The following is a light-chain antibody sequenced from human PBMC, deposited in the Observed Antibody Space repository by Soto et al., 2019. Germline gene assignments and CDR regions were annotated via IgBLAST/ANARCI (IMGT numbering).Light chain of an antibody. CDR2: GAS. CDR3: QQFRSSPPMYT. CDR1: QSVTSNY. Sequence: EIVLTQSPGALSLSPGERATLSCRASQSVTSNYLAWYQQKPGQAPRLLIYGASNRATGIPDRFRGSGSGTDFTLTINRLEPEDFAVYYCQQFRSSPPMYTFGQGTRLEIK. J-gene: IGKJ2*01. V-gene: IGKV3-20*01.